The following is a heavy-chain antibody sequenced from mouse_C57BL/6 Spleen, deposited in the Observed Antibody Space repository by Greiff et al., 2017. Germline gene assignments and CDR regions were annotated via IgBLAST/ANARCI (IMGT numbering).Heavy chain of an antibody. V-gene: IGHV1-52*01. J-gene: IGHJ4*01. CDR1: GYTFTSYW. CDR3: ARTRGSSYGRYAMDY. D-gene: IGHD1-1*01. CDR2: IDPSDSET. Sequence: QVQLQQPGAELVRPGSSVKLSCKASGYTFTSYWMHWVKQRPIQGLEWIGNIDPSDSETHYNQKFKDKATLTVDKSSSTAYMQLSSLTSEDSAVYYCARTRGSSYGRYAMDYWGQGTSVTVSS.